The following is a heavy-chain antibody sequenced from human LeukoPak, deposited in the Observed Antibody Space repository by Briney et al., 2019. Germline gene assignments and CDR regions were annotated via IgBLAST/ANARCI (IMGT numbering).Heavy chain of an antibody. Sequence: SETLSLTCTVSGGSISSYYWSWIRQPAGKGLEWIGRIYTSGSTNYNPSLKSRVTMSVDTSKNQFSLKLSSVTAADTAVYYCARDGDSSGENRFDPWGQGTLVTVSS. V-gene: IGHV4-4*07. CDR1: GGSISSYY. J-gene: IGHJ5*02. D-gene: IGHD6-19*01. CDR2: IYTSGST. CDR3: ARDGDSSGENRFDP.